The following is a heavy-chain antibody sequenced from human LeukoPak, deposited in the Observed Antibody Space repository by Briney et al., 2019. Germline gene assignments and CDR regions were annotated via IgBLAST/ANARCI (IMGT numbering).Heavy chain of an antibody. V-gene: IGHV3-7*01. CDR2: MKLDGSEE. CDR1: GFTFRSYW. CDR3: ARWARYCSSGSCYSWFDP. D-gene: IGHD2-15*01. J-gene: IGHJ5*02. Sequence: GGSLRLSCAASGFTFRSYWMSWVRQAPWKGLEWVANMKLDGSEEYYVDSVKGRFTISSDNAKNSLYLQMNSLRVDDTAVYYCARWARYCSSGSCYSWFDPWGQGTLVTVSS.